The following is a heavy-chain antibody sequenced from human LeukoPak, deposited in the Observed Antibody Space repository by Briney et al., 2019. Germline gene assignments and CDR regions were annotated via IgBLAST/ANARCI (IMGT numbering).Heavy chain of an antibody. CDR1: GGSISSGDYY. CDR2: IYYSGST. V-gene: IGHV4-30-4*08. Sequence: SQTLSLTCTVSGGSISSGDYYWSWIRQPPGKGLEWIGYIYYSGSTYYNPSLKSRVTISVDTSKNQFSLKLSSVTAADTAVYYCARVARQLLNFDYWGQGTLVTVSS. D-gene: IGHD2-2*01. J-gene: IGHJ4*02. CDR3: ARVARQLLNFDY.